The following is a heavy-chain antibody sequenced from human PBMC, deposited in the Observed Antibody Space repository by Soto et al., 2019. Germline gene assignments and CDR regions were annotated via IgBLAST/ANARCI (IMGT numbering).Heavy chain of an antibody. D-gene: IGHD3-10*01. CDR2: MNPNSGNT. J-gene: IGHJ4*02. CDR1: GYTFTSYD. CDR3: ARELQGGGPGSGAFDY. V-gene: IGHV1-8*01. Sequence: QVQLVQSGAEVKKPGASVKVSCKASGYTFTSYDINWVRQATGQGLEWMGWMNPNSGNTGYAQKFQGRVTMTRNTSISTAYKELGSLRSEATAVYYCARELQGGGPGSGAFDYWGQGTLVTVSS.